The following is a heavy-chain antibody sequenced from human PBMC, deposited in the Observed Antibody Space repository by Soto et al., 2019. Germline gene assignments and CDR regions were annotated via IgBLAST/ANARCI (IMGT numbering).Heavy chain of an antibody. D-gene: IGHD3-10*01. V-gene: IGHV3-23*01. CDR3: AKQRADYGSGADTFYFDS. Sequence: EVQLLESRGGLVQPGGSLRLSCTVSGVTFRNYAMNWVRQAPGKGLEWVSSLSGSGGTTYYADSVKGRFIISRDNSKNTLYLLMNSLRAEDTALYYCAKQRADYGSGADTFYFDSWGQGALVTVSS. CDR2: LSGSGGTT. J-gene: IGHJ4*02. CDR1: GVTFRNYA.